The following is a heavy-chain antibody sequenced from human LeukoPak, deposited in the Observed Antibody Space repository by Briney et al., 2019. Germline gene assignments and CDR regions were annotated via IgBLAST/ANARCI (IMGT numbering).Heavy chain of an antibody. J-gene: IGHJ4*02. V-gene: IGHV3-23*01. CDR3: ARNYYSDY. CDR1: GFTSSSYV. CDR2: ISGSGADT. D-gene: IGHD1-26*01. Sequence: GGPLRLSCEGSGFTSSSYVMSWVRQAPGKGLEWVSRISGSGADTYYVDSVKGRFTISRDNSKNTLYLQMNSLRGDDTAVYYCARNYYSDYWGQGTLVTVSS.